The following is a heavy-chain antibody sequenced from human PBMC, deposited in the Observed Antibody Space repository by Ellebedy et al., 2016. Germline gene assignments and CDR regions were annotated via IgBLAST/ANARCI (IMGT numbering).Heavy chain of an antibody. CDR3: ARAYRVSRSYSPKDAFDV. Sequence: SETLSLTXTVSGGSISSGGYYWTWIRQHPGKGLEWIGYIYSDGSTYYNPSLKSRLTISVDKSKNQFSLNLDSLTAADTAIYYCARAYRVSRSYSPKDAFDVWGQGTMVTVSS. D-gene: IGHD1-26*01. J-gene: IGHJ3*01. V-gene: IGHV4-31*03. CDR1: GGSISSGGYY. CDR2: IYSDGST.